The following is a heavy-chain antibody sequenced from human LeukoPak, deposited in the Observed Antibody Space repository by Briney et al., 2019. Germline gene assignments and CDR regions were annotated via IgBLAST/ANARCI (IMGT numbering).Heavy chain of an antibody. CDR3: ARDRGYGGNPRYFDY. J-gene: IGHJ4*02. V-gene: IGHV1-69*05. Sequence: ASVKVSCKASGGTFSSYAISWVRQAPGQGLEWMGRIIPIFGTANYAQKFQGRVTITTDESTSTAYMELSSLRSEDTAVYYCARDRGYGGNPRYFDYWGQGTLVTVSS. D-gene: IGHD4-23*01. CDR2: IIPIFGTA. CDR1: GGTFSSYA.